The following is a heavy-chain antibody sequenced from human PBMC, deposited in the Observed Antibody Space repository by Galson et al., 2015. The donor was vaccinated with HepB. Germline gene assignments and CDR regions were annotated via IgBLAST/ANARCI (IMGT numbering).Heavy chain of an antibody. CDR1: EFTFSNAW. D-gene: IGHD2-2*01. CDR3: TSDPFIVVVPVAIPYYYYGRDV. Sequence: SLRLSCAASEFTFSNAWMSWVRQAPGKGLEWVGRIKSKTDGGTTDYAAPVKGRFTISRDDSKNTLYLQMQSLKNEDTAVYYCTSDPFIVVVPVAIPYYYYGRDVLGQGSTVTVSS. CDR2: IKSKTDGGTT. J-gene: IGHJ6*02. V-gene: IGHV3-15*01.